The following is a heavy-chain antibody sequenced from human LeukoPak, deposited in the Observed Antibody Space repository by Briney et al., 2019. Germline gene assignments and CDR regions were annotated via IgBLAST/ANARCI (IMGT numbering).Heavy chain of an antibody. CDR3: ARSDYGGSSFDY. J-gene: IGHJ4*02. CDR2: IYPGDADI. D-gene: IGHD4-23*01. Sequence: GESLKISCKGSGYTFTTHWIGWVRQLPGKGLEWMGIIYPGDADIKYSPSSQGQVTISADKSVTTAYLQWSSLKASDTAMYYCARSDYGGSSFDYWGQGTLVTVSS. CDR1: GYTFTTHW. V-gene: IGHV5-51*01.